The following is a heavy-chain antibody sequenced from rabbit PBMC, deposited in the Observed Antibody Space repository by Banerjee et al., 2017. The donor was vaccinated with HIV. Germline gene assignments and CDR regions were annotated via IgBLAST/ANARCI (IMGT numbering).Heavy chain of an antibody. Sequence: QSLEESGGDLVKPGASLTLTCTASGFSFSSSNYWLCWARQAPGKGLEWIACIDAGSSGSTYYASWAKGRFTISKTSSTMVTLQMTSLTAADTATYFCARGDAGHAGYDGLWGQGTLVTVS. D-gene: IGHD4-2*01. CDR1: GFSFSSSNY. CDR2: IDAGSSGST. J-gene: IGHJ3*01. V-gene: IGHV1S40*01. CDR3: ARGDAGHAGYDGL.